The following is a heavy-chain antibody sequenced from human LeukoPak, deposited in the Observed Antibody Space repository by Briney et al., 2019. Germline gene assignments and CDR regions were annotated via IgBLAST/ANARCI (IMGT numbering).Heavy chain of an antibody. CDR1: GLAFSSYA. D-gene: IGHD3-3*01. Sequence: GGSLRLSCAASGLAFSSYAMNWVRQPPGKGLEGGSTISVASITFYTDSVKGRFTISRDNSRNTVYLQMTSLRADDTAVYYCADYGVSGVRNNFYWGQGTLVTVSS. CDR3: ADYGVSGVRNNFY. V-gene: IGHV3-23*01. J-gene: IGHJ4*02. CDR2: ISVASIT.